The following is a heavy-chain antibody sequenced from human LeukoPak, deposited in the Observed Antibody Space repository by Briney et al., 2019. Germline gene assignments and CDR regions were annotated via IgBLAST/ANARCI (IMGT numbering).Heavy chain of an antibody. D-gene: IGHD5-18*01. V-gene: IGHV3-74*01. CDR1: GFTFTTYW. CDR2: INSDGSIT. CDR3: ARGAVDTANAV. Sequence: GGSLRLSCAASGFTFTTYWMHWVRQAPGKGLVWVSHINSDGSITSYADSVKGRFTVSRDNAKNTLYLQMNSLRAEDTAVYYCARGAVDTANAVWGQGTTVTVSS. J-gene: IGHJ6*02.